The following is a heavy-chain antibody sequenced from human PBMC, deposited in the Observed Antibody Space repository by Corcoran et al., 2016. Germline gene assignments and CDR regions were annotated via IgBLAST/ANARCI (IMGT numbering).Heavy chain of an antibody. CDR1: GFTFSSYA. CDR2: ISYDGTNK. Sequence: QVQLVESGGSVVQPGRSLRLSCAASGFTFSSYAMHWVRQAPGKGLDWVALISYDGTNKYYAASVKGRFTISRDNSQNTLYLQMNSLRAEEAAVYYCARDSGYNYYYFDYWGQGTLVTGSS. J-gene: IGHJ4*02. V-gene: IGHV3-30*03. D-gene: IGHD5-12*01. CDR3: ARDSGYNYYYFDY.